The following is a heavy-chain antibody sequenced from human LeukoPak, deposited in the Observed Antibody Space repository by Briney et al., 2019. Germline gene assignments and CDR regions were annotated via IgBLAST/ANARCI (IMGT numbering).Heavy chain of an antibody. J-gene: IGHJ4*02. CDR2: INPNSGGT. CDR1: GYTFTGYY. CDR3: ARVRSMGYYYDSSGYYFLQY. D-gene: IGHD3-22*01. V-gene: IGHV1-2*02. Sequence: ASVKASCKASGYTFTGYYMHWVRQAPGQGLEWMGWINPNSGGTNYAQKFQGRVTMTRDTSISTAYMELSRLRSDDTAVYYCARVRSMGYYYDSSGYYFLQYWGQGTLVTVSS.